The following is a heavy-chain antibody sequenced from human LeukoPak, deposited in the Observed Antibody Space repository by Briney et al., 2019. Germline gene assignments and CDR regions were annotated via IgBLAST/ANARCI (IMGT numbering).Heavy chain of an antibody. Sequence: SETLSLTCAVYGGSFSGYYWSWIRQPPGKGLEWIGEINHSGSTNYNPSLKSRVTISVDTSKNQFSLKLSSVTAADTAVYYCASGGIYDILTGYTDAFDIWGQGTMVTVSS. V-gene: IGHV4-34*01. D-gene: IGHD3-9*01. CDR1: GGSFSGYY. CDR3: ASGGIYDILTGYTDAFDI. J-gene: IGHJ3*02. CDR2: INHSGST.